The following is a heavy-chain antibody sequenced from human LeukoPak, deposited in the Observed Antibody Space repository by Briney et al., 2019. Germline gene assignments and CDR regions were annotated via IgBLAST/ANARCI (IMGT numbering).Heavy chain of an antibody. CDR3: AGRSYSYDSSGSYWYFDL. V-gene: IGHV4-59*01. D-gene: IGHD3-22*01. Sequence: SETLSLTCTVSGGSISSYYWSWIRQPPGKGLEWIGYIYYSGSTNYNPSLKSRVTISVDTSKNQCSLKRSSLTAAERAVYYGAGRSYSYDSSGSYWYFDLWGRGPLVTVSS. CDR1: GGSISSYY. CDR2: IYYSGST. J-gene: IGHJ2*01.